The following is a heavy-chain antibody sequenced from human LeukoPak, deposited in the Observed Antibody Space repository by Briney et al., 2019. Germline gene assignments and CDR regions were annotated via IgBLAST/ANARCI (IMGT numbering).Heavy chain of an antibody. Sequence: GGSLRLSCAASGFTFSGSAMHWVRQASGKGLEWVGRIRSKANSYATAYAASVKGRFTISRDDSKNTAYLQMNSLKTEDTAVYYCTRIKGGPYSGYDDYFDYWGQGTLVTVSS. CDR2: IRSKANSYAT. D-gene: IGHD5-12*01. J-gene: IGHJ4*02. V-gene: IGHV3-73*01. CDR3: TRIKGGPYSGYDDYFDY. CDR1: GFTFSGSA.